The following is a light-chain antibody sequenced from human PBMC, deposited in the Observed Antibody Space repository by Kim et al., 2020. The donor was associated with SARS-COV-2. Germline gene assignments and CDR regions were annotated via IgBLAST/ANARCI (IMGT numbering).Light chain of an antibody. CDR2: AAS. Sequence: YVGDRVTITCRASHSISSYLNWYQHKPGNAPKLLIYAASSLQSGVPSRFSGSGSGTDFTLTISSLQPEDFATYYCQQIYSTPRFTFGPGTKVDIK. CDR1: HSISSY. V-gene: IGKV1-39*01. CDR3: QQIYSTPRFT. J-gene: IGKJ3*01.